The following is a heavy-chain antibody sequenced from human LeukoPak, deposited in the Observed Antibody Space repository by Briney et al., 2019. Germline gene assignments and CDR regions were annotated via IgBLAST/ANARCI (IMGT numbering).Heavy chain of an antibody. CDR1: GFNFSSYA. V-gene: IGHV3-30*04. CDR3: ARLTAAGRRTDFDY. CDR2: ISYDGSNK. D-gene: IGHD6-13*01. Sequence: GGSLRLSCAASGFNFSSYAMHWVRQAPGKGLEWVAAISYDGSNKYYGDSVKGRFTISRDNSKNTLYLQMNSLRVEDTAVYYCARLTAAGRRTDFDYWGQGTLVTVSS. J-gene: IGHJ4*02.